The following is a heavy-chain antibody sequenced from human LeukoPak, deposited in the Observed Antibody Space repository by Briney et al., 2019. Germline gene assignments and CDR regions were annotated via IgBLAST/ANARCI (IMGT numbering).Heavy chain of an antibody. CDR3: ARGGNYYDSSGYYLSVDY. V-gene: IGHV1-46*01. CDR1: GYTFTSYY. CDR2: INPSGGST. J-gene: IGHJ4*02. Sequence: ASVKVSCKASGYTFTSYYMHWVRQAPGQGLEWMGIINPSGGSTSYAQKFQGRVTMTRDTSTNTVYMELSSLRSEDTAVYYCARGGNYYDSSGYYLSVDYWGQGTLVTVSS. D-gene: IGHD3-22*01.